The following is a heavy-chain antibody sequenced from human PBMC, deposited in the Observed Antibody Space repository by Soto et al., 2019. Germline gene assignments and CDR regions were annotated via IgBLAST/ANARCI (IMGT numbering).Heavy chain of an antibody. D-gene: IGHD3-16*01. Sequence: QVQLVESGGGLVKPGGSLRLSCAASGFTFSDYYMTWIRQAPGKGLEWLSYITYNGDTIYYADCVKGRFTISRDNAHNSLYLEMNSLRAEDTAIYYCARIRPTNTGGTFDIWGQGTMVTVSS. CDR1: GFTFSDYY. J-gene: IGHJ3*02. CDR3: ARIRPTNTGGTFDI. V-gene: IGHV3-11*01. CDR2: ITYNGDTI.